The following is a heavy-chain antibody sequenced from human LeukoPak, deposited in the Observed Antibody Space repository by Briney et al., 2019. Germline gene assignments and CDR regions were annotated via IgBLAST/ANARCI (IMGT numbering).Heavy chain of an antibody. V-gene: IGHV3-72*01. CDR2: TRNKANTYTT. Sequence: PGGSLGLSCAASGFTVSDHYIGWVRQAPGKGLEWVGRTRNKANTYTTEYAASVKGRFTISRDDSKNSLYLQMNSLKTEDTAVYYCAREISGNYPRAYHYCGQGHLVTVSS. CDR3: AREISGNYPRAYHY. J-gene: IGHJ4*02. CDR1: GFTVSDHY. D-gene: IGHD1-26*01.